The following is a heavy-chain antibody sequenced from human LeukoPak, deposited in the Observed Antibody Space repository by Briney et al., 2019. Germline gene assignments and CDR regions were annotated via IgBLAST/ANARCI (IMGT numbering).Heavy chain of an antibody. D-gene: IGHD6-19*01. V-gene: IGHV1-2*02. CDR1: GYTFTGYY. Sequence: ASVKVSCKASGYTFTGYYMHWVRQAPGQGLEWMGWINPNSGGTNYAQKFQGRVTMTRDTSISTAYMELSRLRSDDTAVYYCAKYSSGYYYYGMHVRGQGTTVTVSS. CDR3: AKYSSGYYYYGMHV. J-gene: IGHJ6*02. CDR2: INPNSGGT.